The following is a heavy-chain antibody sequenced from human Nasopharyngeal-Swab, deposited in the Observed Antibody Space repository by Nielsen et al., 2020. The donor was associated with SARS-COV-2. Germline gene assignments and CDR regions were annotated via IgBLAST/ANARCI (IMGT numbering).Heavy chain of an antibody. J-gene: IGHJ5*02. D-gene: IGHD1-26*01. CDR3: AHRLVGATNNWFDP. V-gene: IGHV2-5*02. CDR1: GFSLSTSGVG. Sequence: SGPTLVKPTQTLTLTCTFSGFSLSTSGVGVGWIRQPPGKALEWLALIYWDDDKRYSPSLKSRLTITKDTSKNQVVLTRTKREKVEKATYYCAHRLVGATNNWFDPWGQGTLVTVSS. CDR2: IYWDDDK.